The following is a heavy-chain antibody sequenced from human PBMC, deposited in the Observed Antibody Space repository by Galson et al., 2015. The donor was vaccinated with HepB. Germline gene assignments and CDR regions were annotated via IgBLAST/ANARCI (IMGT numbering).Heavy chain of an antibody. CDR2: ISSSSSYI. CDR3: ARDLNDLLDIVVVPAADPHWGYYYYYGMDV. V-gene: IGHV3-21*01. CDR1: GFTFSSYS. D-gene: IGHD2-2*03. Sequence: SLRLSCAASGFTFSSYSMNWVRQAPGKGLEWVSSISSSSSYIYYADSVKGRFTISRDNAKNSLYLQMNSLRAEDTAVYYCARDLNDLLDIVVVPAADPHWGYYYYYGMDVWGQGTTVTVSS. J-gene: IGHJ6*02.